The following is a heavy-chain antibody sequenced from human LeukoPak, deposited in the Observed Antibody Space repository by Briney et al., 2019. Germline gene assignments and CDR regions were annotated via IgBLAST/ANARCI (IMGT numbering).Heavy chain of an antibody. Sequence: ASVKVSCKASGYTFTGYYIHWVRQAPGQGLEWIGRFSPNSGGTNSAQKFQARVTMTRDTSISTAYMELSGLTSDDTAVYYCVRGGHYCSGVNCYGTDYWGQGTLVTVSS. CDR3: VRGGHYCSGVNCYGTDY. CDR1: GYTFTGYY. CDR2: FSPNSGGT. D-gene: IGHD2-15*01. J-gene: IGHJ4*02. V-gene: IGHV1-2*06.